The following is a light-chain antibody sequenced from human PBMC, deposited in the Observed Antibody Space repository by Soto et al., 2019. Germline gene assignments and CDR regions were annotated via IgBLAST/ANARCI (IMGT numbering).Light chain of an antibody. J-gene: IGLJ2*01. V-gene: IGLV2-14*01. CDR3: SSCTGSSTLV. Sequence: QSVLTQPASVSGSPGQSITISCTGTSSDVGGYNYVSWYQQHPGKAPKLMIYEVSNRPSGVSNRFSGSKSGNTASLTISGLQAEDDADYYCSSCTGSSTLVFGGGTKVTVL. CDR1: SSDVGGYNY. CDR2: EVS.